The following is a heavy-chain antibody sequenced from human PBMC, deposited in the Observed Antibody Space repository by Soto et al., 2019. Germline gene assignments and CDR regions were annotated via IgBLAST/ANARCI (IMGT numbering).Heavy chain of an antibody. CDR1: GFTFDDYA. J-gene: IGHJ3*01. CDR3: GRDYSREFAFDF. D-gene: IGHD1-26*01. V-gene: IGHV3-43D*04. Sequence: GGSLRLSCVASGFTFDDYAMHWVRQAPGKGLEWVSLISSGGGSTHYADSVKGRFTISRDNSKNSLYLQMSSLRGEDTAVYYWGRDYSREFAFDFWGQGTMVTVSS. CDR2: ISSGGGST.